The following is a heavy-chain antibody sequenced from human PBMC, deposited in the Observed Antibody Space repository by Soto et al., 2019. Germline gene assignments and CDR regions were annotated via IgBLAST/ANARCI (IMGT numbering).Heavy chain of an antibody. CDR3: ARSSPAPDPFDI. V-gene: IGHV1-69*13. J-gene: IGHJ3*02. CDR1: GGTFSSYA. Sequence: SVKVSCKASGGTFSSYAISWVRQAPGQGLEWMGGIIPIFGTANYAQKFQGRVTITADESTSTAYMELSSLRSEDTAVYDCARSSPAPDPFDIWGQGTIVTVSS. CDR2: IIPIFGTA.